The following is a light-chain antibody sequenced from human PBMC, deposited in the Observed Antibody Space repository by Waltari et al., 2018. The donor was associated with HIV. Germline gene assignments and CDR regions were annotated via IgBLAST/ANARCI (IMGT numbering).Light chain of an antibody. CDR3: QSYDSSLSGSVV. J-gene: IGLJ2*01. CDR1: SSTIAANYD. V-gene: IGLV1-40*01. CDR2: GNN. Sequence: QSVLTQPPSVSGAPGQRVTISCTGSSSTIAANYDVHWYQQFPGTAPKLLLSGNNDRPSGVPDRFSGSRSGTSASLAITGLQADDEADYYCQSYDSSLSGSVVFGGGTKLTVL.